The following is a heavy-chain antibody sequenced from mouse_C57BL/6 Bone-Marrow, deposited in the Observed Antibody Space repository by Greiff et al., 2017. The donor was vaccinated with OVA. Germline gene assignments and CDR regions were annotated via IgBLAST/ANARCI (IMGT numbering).Heavy chain of an antibody. J-gene: IGHJ3*01. CDR3: AREEGGYPFAY. V-gene: IGHV1-50*01. D-gene: IGHD2-2*01. Sequence: QVQLQQPGAELVKPGASVKLSCKASGYTFTSYWMQWVKQRPGQGLEWIGEIDPSDSYTNYNQKFKGKATLTVDTSSSTAYMQLSSLTSEDSAVYYCAREEGGYPFAYWGQGTLVTVSA. CDR2: IDPSDSYT. CDR1: GYTFTSYW.